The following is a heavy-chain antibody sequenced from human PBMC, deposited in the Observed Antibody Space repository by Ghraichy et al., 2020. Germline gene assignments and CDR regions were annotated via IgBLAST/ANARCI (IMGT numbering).Heavy chain of an antibody. D-gene: IGHD6-6*01. CDR1: GGSFSGYY. J-gene: IGHJ6*02. Sequence: SETLSLTCAVYGGSFSGYYWSRIRQPPGKGLEWIGEINHSGSTNYNPSLKSRVTISVDTSKNQFSLKLSSVTAADTAVYYCARGVAARRPIYYYYGMDVWGQGTTVTVSS. CDR3: ARGVAARRPIYYYYGMDV. V-gene: IGHV4-34*01. CDR2: INHSGST.